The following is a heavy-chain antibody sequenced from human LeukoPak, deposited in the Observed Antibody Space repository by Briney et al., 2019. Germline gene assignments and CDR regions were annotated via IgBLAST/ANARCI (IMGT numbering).Heavy chain of an antibody. CDR1: GFTFSAFA. CDR3: AKDLSSTSGASDH. CDR2: ITDDGYNT. Sequence: GGSLRLSCAASGFTFSAFAMTWVRQAPGKGLEWVSTITDDGYNTYSAVSVKGRITFSRDNSKNTLSLQLRSLRAEDTAVYYCAKDLSSTSGASDHWGQGTLVTVSS. D-gene: IGHD6-19*01. V-gene: IGHV3-23*01. J-gene: IGHJ4*02.